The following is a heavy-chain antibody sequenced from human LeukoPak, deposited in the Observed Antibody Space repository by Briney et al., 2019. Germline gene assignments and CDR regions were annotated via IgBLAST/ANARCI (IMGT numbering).Heavy chain of an antibody. D-gene: IGHD1-20*01. Sequence: PGGSLKLSCAASGFTFSSYWMHWVRQAPGKGLVWVSRINSDGSDTAYADSVKGRFTISRDNAKNTLYLQMSSLRAEDTAVYFCVMYTWGDISDIWGQGTMVTVSS. CDR2: INSDGSDT. CDR1: GFTFSSYW. J-gene: IGHJ3*02. V-gene: IGHV3-74*01. CDR3: VMYTWGDISDI.